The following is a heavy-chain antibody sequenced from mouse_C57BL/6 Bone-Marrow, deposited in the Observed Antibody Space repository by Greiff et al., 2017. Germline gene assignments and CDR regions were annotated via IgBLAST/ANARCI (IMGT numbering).Heavy chain of an antibody. J-gene: IGHJ2*01. Sequence: QVQLQQPGAELVKPGASVKMSCKASGYTFTSYWITWVKQRPGQGLEWIGDIYPTSGRTNYNEKFKSKAILTVDTSSNTAYMQLSGLASEDSAVFYGSRWGPLGRSFDYWGQGTTVTVSS. CDR2: IYPTSGRT. D-gene: IGHD4-1*01. CDR3: SRWGPLGRSFDY. CDR1: GYTFTSYW. V-gene: IGHV1-55*01.